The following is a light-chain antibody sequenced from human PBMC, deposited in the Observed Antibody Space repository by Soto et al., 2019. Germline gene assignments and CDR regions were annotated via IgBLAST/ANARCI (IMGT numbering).Light chain of an antibody. J-gene: IGLJ3*02. Sequence: QSVLTQPPSASGTPGQRVTIACSGSSSNIGSTTVKWYQQLPGTAPKLLIYNNNQRPSGVPDRFSGSKSGTSASLAISGLQSEDEADYYCAAWDDILNGVVLGGGTKLTVL. CDR3: AAWDDILNGVV. CDR2: NNN. V-gene: IGLV1-44*01. CDR1: SSNIGSTT.